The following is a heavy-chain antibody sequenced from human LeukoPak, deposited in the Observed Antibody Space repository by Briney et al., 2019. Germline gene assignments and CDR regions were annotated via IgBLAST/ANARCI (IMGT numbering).Heavy chain of an antibody. V-gene: IGHV3-30*18. CDR3: AKARAKDRATVSDFRKSYYYYGMDV. Sequence: PAWYLRLSCAASGFTFSSYGMHWVRQAPGKGLEWVAVISYDGSNKYYADSVKGRFTISRDNSKNTLYLQMNSLRAEDTAVYYCAKARAKDRATVSDFRKSYYYYGMDVWGQGTTVTVSS. CDR1: GFTFSSYG. J-gene: IGHJ6*02. D-gene: IGHD4-11*01. CDR2: ISYDGSNK.